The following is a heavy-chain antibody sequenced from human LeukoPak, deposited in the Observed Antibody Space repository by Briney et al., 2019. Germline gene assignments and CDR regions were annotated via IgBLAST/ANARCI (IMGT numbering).Heavy chain of an antibody. J-gene: IGHJ5*02. D-gene: IGHD6-13*01. Sequence: SETLSLTCAVYGGSFSGYYWSWIRQPPGKGLEWIGEINHSGSTNYNPSLKSRVTISVDTSKNQFSLKLSSVTAADTAVYYCASGRGIAAAGKVSGWFDPWGQGTLVTVSS. CDR1: GGSFSGYY. V-gene: IGHV4-34*01. CDR2: INHSGST. CDR3: ASGRGIAAAGKVSGWFDP.